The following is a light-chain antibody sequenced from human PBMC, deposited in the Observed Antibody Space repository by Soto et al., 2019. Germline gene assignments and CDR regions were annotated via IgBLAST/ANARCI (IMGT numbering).Light chain of an antibody. Sequence: DIQMTQSPSSLSASVGDRVTITCQASPDISNYLNWYQQKPGKAPKLLIYDASNLETGVPSRFSGSGSGTDFTFTISSLQPEDIATYYCQQYDNLPPPFGQGTRLEIK. V-gene: IGKV1-33*01. J-gene: IGKJ5*01. CDR2: DAS. CDR3: QQYDNLPPP. CDR1: PDISNY.